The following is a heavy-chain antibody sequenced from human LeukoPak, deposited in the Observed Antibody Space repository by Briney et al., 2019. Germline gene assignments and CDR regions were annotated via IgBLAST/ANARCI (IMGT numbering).Heavy chain of an antibody. D-gene: IGHD5-18*01. CDR3: ARGYSYGHNWFDP. J-gene: IGHJ5*02. V-gene: IGHV1-2*02. CDR2: INPNSGGT. Sequence: ASVKVSCKASGYTFTGYYMHWVRQAPGQGLEWMGWINPNSGGTNYAQKFQGRVTMTRDTSISTAYMGLSRLRSDDTAVYYCARGYSYGHNWFDPWGQGTLVTVSS. CDR1: GYTFTGYY.